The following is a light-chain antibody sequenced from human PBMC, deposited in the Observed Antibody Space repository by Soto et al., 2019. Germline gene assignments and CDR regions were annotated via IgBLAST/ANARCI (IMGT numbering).Light chain of an antibody. J-gene: IGKJ1*01. CDR3: QQYGTSRGT. CDR1: RSISSDY. V-gene: IGKV3-20*01. CDR2: GAS. Sequence: LTQSPGTLSLSQGKRATLSCRASRSISSDYLAWYQQKPGQAPRLLIYGASIRATGIPDRFSGSGSGTDFTLTISRLEPEDSAVYYCQQYGTSRGTFGQGTKVDIK.